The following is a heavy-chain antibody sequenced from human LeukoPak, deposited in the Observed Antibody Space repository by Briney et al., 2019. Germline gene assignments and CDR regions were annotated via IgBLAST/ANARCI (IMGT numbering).Heavy chain of an antibody. V-gene: IGHV3-21*01. Sequence: GGSLRLSCAASGFTFSNYGLSWVRQAPGKGLEWVSGITGSGGSTYYADSVKGRFTISRDNAKNSLYLQMNSLRAEDTAVYYCARETITHRYFDYWGQGTLVTVSS. CDR1: GFTFSNYG. D-gene: IGHD5-12*01. CDR2: ITGSGGST. J-gene: IGHJ4*02. CDR3: ARETITHRYFDY.